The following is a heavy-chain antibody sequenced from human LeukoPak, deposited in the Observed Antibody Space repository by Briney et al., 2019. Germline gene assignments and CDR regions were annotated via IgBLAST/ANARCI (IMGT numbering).Heavy chain of an antibody. CDR3: ARCIAASGPYYYMDV. CDR1: GYTFTSYA. V-gene: IGHV7-4-1*02. J-gene: IGHJ6*03. D-gene: IGHD6-13*01. CDR2: INTNSGNP. Sequence: ASVKVSCKASGYTFTSYAMNWVRQAPGQGLEWMGWINTNSGNPTYAQGFTGRFVFPLDTSVSTAYLQISSLKAEDTAVYYCARCIAASGPYYYMDVWGKGTTVTVSS.